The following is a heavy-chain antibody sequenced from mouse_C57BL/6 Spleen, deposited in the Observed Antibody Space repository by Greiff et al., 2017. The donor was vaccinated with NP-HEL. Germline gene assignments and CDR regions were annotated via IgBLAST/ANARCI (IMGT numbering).Heavy chain of an antibody. CDR2: ISDGGSYN. V-gene: IGHV5-4*01. CDR1: GFTFSSYA. Sequence: EVQGVESGGGLVKPGGSLKLSCAASGFTFSSYAMSWVRQTPEKRLELVATISDGGSYNYYPDNVKGRFTIYTAHAKNNLYLQMRHLKSEDTAMYYCVRDDDYSNSRFAYWGQGTLVTVSA. D-gene: IGHD2-5*01. CDR3: VRDDDYSNSRFAY. J-gene: IGHJ3*01.